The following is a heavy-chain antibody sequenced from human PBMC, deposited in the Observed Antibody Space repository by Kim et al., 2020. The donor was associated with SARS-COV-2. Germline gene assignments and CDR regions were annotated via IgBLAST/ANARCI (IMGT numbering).Heavy chain of an antibody. J-gene: IGHJ4*02. D-gene: IGHD3-9*01. CDR3: TKGTQPTSGLDY. V-gene: IGHV3-7*04. Sequence: KYYVAFVKGRFTISRDNAKNSLSLQMNALRTDDTGVYYCTKGTQPTSGLDYWGQGTLVIVSS. CDR2: K.